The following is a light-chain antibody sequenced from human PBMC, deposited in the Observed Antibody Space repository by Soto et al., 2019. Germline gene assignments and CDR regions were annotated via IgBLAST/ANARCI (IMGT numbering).Light chain of an antibody. CDR3: QEYGGSPLYA. V-gene: IGKV3-20*01. CDR2: ATS. Sequence: EIVLTQSPGTLSLSPGERATLSCRASQSVSSTYFAWYQQKPGQAPRLLIFATSNRATGIPDRFSGSGSGTDFTLTISRLEPEDFAVYYCQEYGGSPLYAFGQGTKLELK. J-gene: IGKJ2*01. CDR1: QSVSSTY.